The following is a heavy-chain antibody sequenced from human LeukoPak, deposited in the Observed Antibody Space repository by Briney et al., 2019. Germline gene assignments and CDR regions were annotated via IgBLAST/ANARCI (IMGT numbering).Heavy chain of an antibody. CDR3: ATISRFSGSYRVPKFDP. CDR2: LDPEDGET. V-gene: IGHV1-24*01. D-gene: IGHD1-26*01. J-gene: IGHJ5*02. Sequence: ASVKVSCKVSGYTLTELSMHWVRQAPGKGLEWMGGLDPEDGETIYAQKFQGRVTMTEDTSTDTAYMELSSLRSEDTAVYYCATISRFSGSYRVPKFDPWGQGTLVTVSS. CDR1: GYTLTELS.